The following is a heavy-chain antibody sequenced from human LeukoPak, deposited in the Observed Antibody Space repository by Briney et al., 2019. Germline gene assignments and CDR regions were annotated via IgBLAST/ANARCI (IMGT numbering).Heavy chain of an antibody. CDR2: MNPNSGTT. J-gene: IGHJ4*02. D-gene: IGHD1-1*01. Sequence: GWMNPNSGTTGYAQKFQGRVTMTRNTSISTAYMELSSLRSEDTAVYYCARGGVSWKLIWDYWGQGTLVTVSS. V-gene: IGHV1-8*01. CDR3: ARGGVSWKLIWDY.